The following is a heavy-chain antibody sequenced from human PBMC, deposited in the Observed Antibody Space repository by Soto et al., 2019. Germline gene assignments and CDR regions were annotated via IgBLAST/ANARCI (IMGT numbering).Heavy chain of an antibody. CDR3: TAQPMDFPGENWFDP. Sequence: ASVKVSCKVSGDTIKELSFYWVRQAPGKGLEWMGGFYPEEGETIYAQKFQGRVTMTEDTSTDTAYMELSSLRSEDTAVYYCTAQPMDFPGENWFDPWGQGTLVTVSS. CDR1: GDTIKELS. CDR2: FYPEEGET. V-gene: IGHV1-24*01. J-gene: IGHJ5*02. D-gene: IGHD1-26*01.